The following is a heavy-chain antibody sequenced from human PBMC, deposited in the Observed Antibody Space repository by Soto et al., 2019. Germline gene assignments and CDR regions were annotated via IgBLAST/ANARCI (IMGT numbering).Heavy chain of an antibody. CDR1: GGSTSSYY. D-gene: IGHD3-10*01. J-gene: IGHJ6*03. V-gene: IGHV4-59*01. CDR3: ARDIPQYDYGSGFDPYCYIDG. CDR2: IYYSGST. Sequence: SETLSLTCTVSGGSTSSYYWSWIRQPPGKGLEWIGYIYYSGSTNYNPSLKSRVTISVDTSKNQFSLKLSSVTAADTAVYYCARDIPQYDYGSGFDPYCYIDGWGKGNTVTFSS.